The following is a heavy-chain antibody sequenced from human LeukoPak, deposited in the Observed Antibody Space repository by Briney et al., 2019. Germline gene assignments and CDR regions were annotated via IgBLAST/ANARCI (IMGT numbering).Heavy chain of an antibody. CDR1: GYTFTNYG. J-gene: IGHJ4*02. CDR3: ARGPIAAAGDY. CDR2: INTYNGNP. Sequence: GASVKVSCKASGYTFTNYGITWVRQAPGQGLEWMGWINTYNGNPNYTQNLRGRVTMTTDTSTSTAYMELKSLTSDDTAVYYCARGPIAAAGDYWGRGTLVTVSS. D-gene: IGHD6-13*01. V-gene: IGHV1-18*01.